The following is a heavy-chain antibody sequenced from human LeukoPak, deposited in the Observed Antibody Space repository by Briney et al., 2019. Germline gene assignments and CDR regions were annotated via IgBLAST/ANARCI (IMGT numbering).Heavy chain of an antibody. CDR1: GGSISSSGHY. J-gene: IGHJ4*02. CDR2: IYSNGNT. V-gene: IGHV4-39*07. D-gene: IGHD4-17*01. CDR3: ARSATVTTGYFDY. Sequence: PSETLSLTCSVSGGSISSSGHYWGWIRQSPEKGLDWIGSIYSNGNTYYNPSVKSRVTISVDTSKNQFSLKLTSETAAETAVYYCARSATVTTGYFDYWGQGALVTVSS.